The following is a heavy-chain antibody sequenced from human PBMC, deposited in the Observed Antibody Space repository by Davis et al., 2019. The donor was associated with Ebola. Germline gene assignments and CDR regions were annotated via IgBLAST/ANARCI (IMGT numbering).Heavy chain of an antibody. V-gene: IGHV1-69*13. CDR3: AKVAGTYCSGGSCYSPNWFDP. J-gene: IGHJ5*02. CDR2: IIPIFGTA. Sequence: SVKVSCKASGGTFSSYAISWVRQAPGQGLEWMGGIIPIFGTANYAQKFQGRVTITADESTSTAYMELSSLRSEDTAVYYCAKVAGTYCSGGSCYSPNWFDPWGQGTLVTVSS. D-gene: IGHD2-15*01. CDR1: GGTFSSYA.